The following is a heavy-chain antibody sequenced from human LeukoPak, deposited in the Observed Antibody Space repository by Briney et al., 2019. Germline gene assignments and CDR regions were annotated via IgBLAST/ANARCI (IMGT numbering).Heavy chain of an antibody. V-gene: IGHV3-21*01. CDR3: ARLVPAARNWFDP. J-gene: IGHJ5*02. CDR2: ISSSSSYI. Sequence: PGGSLRLSCAASGFTFSSYSMNWVRQAPGKGLEWVSSISSSSSYIYYADSVKGRFTISRDNAKNSLYLQMNSLRAEDTAVYYCARLVPAARNWFDPWGQGTLVTVSS. CDR1: GFTFSSYS. D-gene: IGHD2-2*01.